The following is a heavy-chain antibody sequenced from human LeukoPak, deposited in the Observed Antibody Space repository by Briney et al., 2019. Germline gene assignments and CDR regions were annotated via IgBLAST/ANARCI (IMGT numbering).Heavy chain of an antibody. CDR3: ARHNNNYYPIDN. D-gene: IGHD3-22*01. V-gene: IGHV4-59*11. Sequence: PSETLSLTCTVSGGSISGHYCSWIRQPPGRGLEWIGYMYDSGTTNYNPSLKSRVTISVGTSENQFSLKLNSVTAADTAVYYCARHNNNYYPIDNWGQGTLVIVSS. CDR1: GGSISGHY. CDR2: MYDSGTT. J-gene: IGHJ4*02.